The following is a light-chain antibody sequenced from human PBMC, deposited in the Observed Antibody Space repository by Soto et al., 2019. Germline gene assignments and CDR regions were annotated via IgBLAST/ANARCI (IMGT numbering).Light chain of an antibody. V-gene: IGLV1-47*02. J-gene: IGLJ2*01. CDR1: GSNIGTNY. Sequence: QAVVTQPPSASGTPGQRVTISCSGSGSNIGTNYVYWFQQLPGTAPKLLMYSNNQRPSGVPDRFSGSKSGTSASLAISGLRSEDEADYYCAAWDDSLSGVFGGGTKLTVL. CDR3: AAWDDSLSGV. CDR2: SNN.